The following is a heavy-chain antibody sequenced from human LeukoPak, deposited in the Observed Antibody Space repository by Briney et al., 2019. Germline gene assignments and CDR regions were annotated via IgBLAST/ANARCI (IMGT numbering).Heavy chain of an antibody. J-gene: IGHJ4*02. CDR2: ISGSGGST. V-gene: IGHV3-23*01. CDR3: AKDRSVAVAVTGVFDY. D-gene: IGHD6-19*01. Sequence: AGSLRLSCAASGFTFSSYAMSWVRQAPGKGLEWVSAISGSGGSTYYADSVKGRFTISRDNSKNTLYLQMNSLRAEDTAVYYCAKDRSVAVAVTGVFDYWGQGTLVTVSS. CDR1: GFTFSSYA.